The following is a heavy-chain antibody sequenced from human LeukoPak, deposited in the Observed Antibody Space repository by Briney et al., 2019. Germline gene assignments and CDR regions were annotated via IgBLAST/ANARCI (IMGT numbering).Heavy chain of an antibody. Sequence: GGSLRLSCAASGFTFSSYWMHWVRQAPGKGLVWVSRINTDGSSTTYADSVKGRFTISRDNAKNTLYLQMNSLSAEHTAVYYCARGYGSSYRIDYWGQGNLVTVSS. D-gene: IGHD6-6*01. CDR2: INTDGSST. V-gene: IGHV3-74*01. CDR1: GFTFSSYW. CDR3: ARGYGSSYRIDY. J-gene: IGHJ4*02.